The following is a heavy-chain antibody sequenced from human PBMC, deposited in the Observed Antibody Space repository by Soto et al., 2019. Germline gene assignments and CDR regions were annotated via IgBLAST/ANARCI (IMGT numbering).Heavy chain of an antibody. CDR2: TIPISETT. V-gene: IGHV1-69*01. CDR1: GGTFSSYA. Sequence: QVQLVQSGAEVKKPGSSVKVSCKASGGTFSSYAISWVRQAPGQGLEWMGGTIPISETTNYAQKFQGRVIGIAEPTTQEQKFEGRVTNTADESKSTAYMELSSLRSEDTDVYYGARSQGSSTSLEIYYYYYYGMDVWGQGTKVTVSS. CDR3: ARSQGSSTSLEIYYYYYYGMDV. D-gene: IGHD2-2*01. J-gene: IGHJ6*02.